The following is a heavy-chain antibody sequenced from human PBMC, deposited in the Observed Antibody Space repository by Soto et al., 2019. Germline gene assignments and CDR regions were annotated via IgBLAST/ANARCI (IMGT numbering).Heavy chain of an antibody. CDR3: ARDYHYYYGMDV. CDR1: GFTFSSYE. J-gene: IGHJ6*02. V-gene: IGHV3-48*03. Sequence: GGSLRLSCAASGFTFSSYEMNWVRQAPGEGLEWVSYISSSGRTIFYADSVRGRFTISRDSAKNSLYLQMNSLRAEDTAVYYCARDYHYYYGMDVWGQGTTVTVSS. CDR2: ISSSGRTI.